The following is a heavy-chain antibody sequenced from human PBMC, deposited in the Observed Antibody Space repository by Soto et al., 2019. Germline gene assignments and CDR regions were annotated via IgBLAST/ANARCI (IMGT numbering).Heavy chain of an antibody. D-gene: IGHD3-10*01. J-gene: IGHJ6*02. CDR1: GFTLSNHG. CDR3: ARGPGSPRYYNGMDV. CDR2: IGIGGDT. V-gene: IGHV3-13*01. Sequence: GGSLRLSCAASGFTLSNHGMYWVRQATGKSLEWVSAIGIGGDTYYPASVKGRFTISRQNAKNSLYLQMNNLRAGDTAVYYCARGPGSPRYYNGMDVWSQGTTVTVYS.